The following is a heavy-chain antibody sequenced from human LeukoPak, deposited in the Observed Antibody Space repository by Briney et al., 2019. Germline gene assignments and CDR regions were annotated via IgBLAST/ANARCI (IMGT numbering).Heavy chain of an antibody. D-gene: IGHD3-22*01. CDR2: IIPIFGTA. V-gene: IGHV1-69*05. J-gene: IGHJ1*01. Sequence: GSSVKVSCEASGGTFSSYAISWVRQAPGQGLEWMGRIIPIFGTANYAQKFQGRVTITTDESTSTAYMELSSLRSEDTAVYYCAGEALLYYDSSGYYLGWFQHWGQGTLVTVSS. CDR3: AGEALLYYDSSGYYLGWFQH. CDR1: GGTFSSYA.